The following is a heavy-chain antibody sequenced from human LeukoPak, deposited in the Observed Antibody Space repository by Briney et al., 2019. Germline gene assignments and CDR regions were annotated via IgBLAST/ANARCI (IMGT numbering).Heavy chain of an antibody. D-gene: IGHD3-10*01. J-gene: IGHJ4*02. CDR1: GGSISSSSYY. CDR2: IYYSGST. CDR3: ARGPSAGGDFDY. V-gene: IGHV4-39*07. Sequence: SGTLSLTCTVSGGSISSSSYYWGWIRQPPGKGLEWIGSIYYSGSTYYNPSLKSRVTISVDTSKNQFSLKLSSVTAADTAVYYCARGPSAGGDFDYWGQGTLVTVSS.